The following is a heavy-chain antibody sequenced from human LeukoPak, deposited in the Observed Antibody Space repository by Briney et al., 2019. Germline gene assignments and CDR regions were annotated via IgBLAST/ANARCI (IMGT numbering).Heavy chain of an antibody. CDR2: IKQDGSET. Sequence: PGGSLRLSCAASRFTLSNYWMSWVRQAPGKGLEWVANIKQDGSETYYVDSVKGRFTISRDNAKNSLSLQMNSLRAEDTAVYYCVRGSGWLTSHWGQGTMVTVSS. D-gene: IGHD6-19*01. CDR1: RFTLSNYW. CDR3: VRGSGWLTSH. V-gene: IGHV3-7*04. J-gene: IGHJ3*01.